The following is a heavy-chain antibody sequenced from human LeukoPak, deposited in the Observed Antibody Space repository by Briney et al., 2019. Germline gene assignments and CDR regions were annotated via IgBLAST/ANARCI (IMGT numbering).Heavy chain of an antibody. CDR2: ISDNGGGR. Sequence: PGGSLRLSCGASGVIFRNYAMSWVRQAPGEGLEWVSGISDNGGGRYYADSVKGRFTISRDNSKNMLYLQMNSLRAEDTAVYYCAKDSIMYYDSSGPDAFDIWGQGTMVTVSS. CDR3: AKDSIMYYDSSGPDAFDI. V-gene: IGHV3-23*01. J-gene: IGHJ3*02. D-gene: IGHD3-22*01. CDR1: GVIFRNYA.